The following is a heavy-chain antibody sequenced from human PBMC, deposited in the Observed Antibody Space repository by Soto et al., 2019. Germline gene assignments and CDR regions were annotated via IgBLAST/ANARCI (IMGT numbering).Heavy chain of an antibody. CDR2: INHSGST. V-gene: IGHV4-34*01. CDR3: VNLVGPGQLGEMKLYNRFDP. Sequence: ETLSLTCAVYGGSFSGYYWSWIRQPPGKGLEWIGEINHSGSTNYNPSLKSRVTISLDTSKNQFSLKLTSVTAADTAVYYCVNLVGPGQLGEMKLYNRFDPWGQGTLVTVSS. D-gene: IGHD6-6*01. CDR1: GGSFSGYY. J-gene: IGHJ5*02.